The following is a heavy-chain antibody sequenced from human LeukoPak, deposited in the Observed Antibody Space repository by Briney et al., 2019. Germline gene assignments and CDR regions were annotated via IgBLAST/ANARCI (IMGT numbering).Heavy chain of an antibody. CDR2: IYTSGST. V-gene: IGHV4-61*02. D-gene: IGHD4-17*01. CDR1: GGSISSGSYY. J-gene: IGHJ4*02. Sequence: PSETLSLTCTVSGGSISSGSYYWTWIRQPAVKGLEWIGRIYTSGSTNYNPSLKSRVTISVDTSKNQFSLKPNSVTAADTAVYYCARGYYGDLDYWGQGTLVTVSS. CDR3: ARGYYGDLDY.